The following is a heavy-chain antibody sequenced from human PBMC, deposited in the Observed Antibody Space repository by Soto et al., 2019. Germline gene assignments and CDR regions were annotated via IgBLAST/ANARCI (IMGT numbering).Heavy chain of an antibody. V-gene: IGHV4-34*01. CDR3: AREADYIWGSYRYNWFDP. D-gene: IGHD3-16*02. J-gene: IGHJ5*02. CDR2: INHSGST. Sequence: SETLSLTCAVYGGSFSGYYWSWIRQPPGKGLEWIGEINHSGSTNYNPSLKSRVTISVDTSKNQFSLKLSSVTAADTAVYYCAREADYIWGSYRYNWFDPWGQGTLLTVSS. CDR1: GGSFSGYY.